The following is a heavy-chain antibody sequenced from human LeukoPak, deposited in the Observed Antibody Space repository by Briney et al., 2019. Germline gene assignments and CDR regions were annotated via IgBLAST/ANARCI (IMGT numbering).Heavy chain of an antibody. CDR1: GGSISSSSYY. V-gene: IGHV4-39*01. CDR2: IYYSGST. Sequence: SETLSLTCTVSGGSISSSSYYWGWIRQPPGKGLEWIGSIYYSGSTYYNPSLKSRVTISVDTSKNQFSLKLSSVTAADTAVYYCARHGGITIFGVVPGGTEDWDYWGQGTLVTVSS. J-gene: IGHJ4*02. D-gene: IGHD3-3*01. CDR3: ARHGGITIFGVVPGGTEDWDY.